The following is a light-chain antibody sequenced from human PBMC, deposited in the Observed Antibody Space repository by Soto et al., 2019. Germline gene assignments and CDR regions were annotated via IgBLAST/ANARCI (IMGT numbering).Light chain of an antibody. CDR2: GAS. V-gene: IGKV3-20*01. J-gene: IGKJ1*01. Sequence: EIVFTQSPGTLSLSPGERATLSCGASQSVTSNYLAWYQQKPGQAPRLLIFGASIRVTGIPDRFIGSGSGTDFSLTISRLEPEDFAVYYCQHYVTSLTTFGQGTKV. CDR1: QSVTSNY. CDR3: QHYVTSLTT.